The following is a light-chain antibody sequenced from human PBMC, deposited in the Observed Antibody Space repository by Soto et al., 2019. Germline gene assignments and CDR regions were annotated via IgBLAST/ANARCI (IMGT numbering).Light chain of an antibody. CDR1: QSVGSAY. CDR3: QHYGRSPS. V-gene: IGKV3-20*01. CDR2: GAS. J-gene: IGKJ1*01. Sequence: EIVLTQSPGTLSLSPGERATLSCRASQSVGSAYVGWYQQKPGQAPRLLIFGASRGANGIPDRFSGSGSGTNFTLTINKVEPEDSAVYYCQHYGRSPSFGRGTKVEIK.